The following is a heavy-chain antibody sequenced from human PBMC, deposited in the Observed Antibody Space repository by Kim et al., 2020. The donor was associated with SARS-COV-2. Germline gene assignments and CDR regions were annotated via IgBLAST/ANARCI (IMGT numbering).Heavy chain of an antibody. D-gene: IGHD3-16*01. V-gene: IGHV3-30*10. J-gene: IGHJ5*02. CDR3: ARDGGNWFDP. CDR2: STK. Sequence: STKSYTASGKGRFTLARDNSKTTLYLQMNSLRAEDTAVYYCARDGGNWFDPWGQGTLVTVSS.